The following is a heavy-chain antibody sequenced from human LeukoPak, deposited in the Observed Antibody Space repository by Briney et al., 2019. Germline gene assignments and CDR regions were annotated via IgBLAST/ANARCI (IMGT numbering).Heavy chain of an antibody. CDR2: IYYSGST. CDR1: GGSISSYY. V-gene: IGHV4-59*01. J-gene: IGHJ5*02. D-gene: IGHD3-10*01. Sequence: PSETLSLTCTVSGGSISSYYWSWIRQPPGKGLEWIGYIYYSGSTNYNPSLKSRVTISVDTSKNQFSLKLSSVTAADTAVYYCARGDYYGSFLYWFDPWGQGTLVTVSS. CDR3: ARGDYYGSFLYWFDP.